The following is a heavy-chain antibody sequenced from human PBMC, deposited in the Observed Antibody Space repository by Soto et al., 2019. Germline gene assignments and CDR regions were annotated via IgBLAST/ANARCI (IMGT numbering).Heavy chain of an antibody. CDR3: ARDRDHTYDY. J-gene: IGHJ4*02. Sequence: QVQLVQSGAEVKKPGSSVKVSCKASGGTFSSFAISWVRQAPGQGLECMGGIIPIFGTTNYAQKSQGRVTITADESTSTAYMEVTTLRSEGTAVYYCARDRDHTYDYWGQGTLVTVSS. V-gene: IGHV1-69*01. CDR1: GGTFSSFA. CDR2: IIPIFGTT.